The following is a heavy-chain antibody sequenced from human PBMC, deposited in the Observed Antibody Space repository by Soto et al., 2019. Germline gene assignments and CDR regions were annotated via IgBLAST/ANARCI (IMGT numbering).Heavy chain of an antibody. CDR1: GFTFSNYG. Sequence: GGSLRLSCAASGFTFSNYGMHWVRRAPGKGLEWVAVMSFDGSDKYYADSVKGRFTISRDNSKNTLSLQMNSLRAEDTAVYYCAKDLYSRRDYYHGMDVWGQGTTVTVS. V-gene: IGHV3-30*18. CDR2: MSFDGSDK. CDR3: AKDLYSRRDYYHGMDV. D-gene: IGHD2-8*01. J-gene: IGHJ6*02.